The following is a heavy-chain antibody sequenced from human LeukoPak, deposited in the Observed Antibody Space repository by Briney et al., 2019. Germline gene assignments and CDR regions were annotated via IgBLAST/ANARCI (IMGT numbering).Heavy chain of an antibody. CDR1: GFTFSSYA. V-gene: IGHV3-15*01. D-gene: IGHD1-26*01. CDR3: TTGLVGTIHSFDY. J-gene: IGHJ4*02. Sequence: PGGSLRLSCAASGFTFSSYAMSWVRQAPGKGLEWVGRIKSKTDSGTTDYAAPLKGRFTISRDDSKNALYLQMNSLKTEDTAVYYCTTGLVGTIHSFDYWGQGALVTVSS. CDR2: IKSKTDSGTT.